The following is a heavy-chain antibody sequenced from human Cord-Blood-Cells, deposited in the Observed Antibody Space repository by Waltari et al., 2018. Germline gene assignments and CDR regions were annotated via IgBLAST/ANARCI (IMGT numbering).Heavy chain of an antibody. CDR2: IYYSGIT. Sequence: QVQLQESGPGLVKPSQTLSLTCTVSGGSISSGDYYWSWIRRPPGKGLEWIGYIYYSGITYYNPSRKSRVTISVDTSKNQFSLKLSSVTAADTAVYYCVRLGLWFREFDYWGQGTLVTVSS. CDR1: GGSISSGDYY. V-gene: IGHV4-30-4*01. J-gene: IGHJ4*02. CDR3: VRLGLWFREFDY. D-gene: IGHD3-10*01.